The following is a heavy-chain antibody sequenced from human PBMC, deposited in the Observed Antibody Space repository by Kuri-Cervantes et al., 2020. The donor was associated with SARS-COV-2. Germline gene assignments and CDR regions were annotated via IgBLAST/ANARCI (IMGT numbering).Heavy chain of an antibody. D-gene: IGHD3-22*01. Sequence: SQTLSLTCAVYGGSFSGYYWSWIRQPPGKGLEWIGEINHSGSTNYNPSLKSRVTISVDTSKNQFSLKLSSVTAADTAVYYCARSLGSFPYYYDSSGYYGEGAFDIWGQGTMVTVSS. CDR2: INHSGST. V-gene: IGHV4-34*01. CDR3: ARSLGSFPYYYDSSGYYGEGAFDI. J-gene: IGHJ3*02. CDR1: GGSFSGYY.